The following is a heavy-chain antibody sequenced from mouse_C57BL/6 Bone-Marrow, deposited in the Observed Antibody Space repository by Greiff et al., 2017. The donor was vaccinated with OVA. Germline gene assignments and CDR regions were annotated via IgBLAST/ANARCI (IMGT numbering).Heavy chain of an antibody. D-gene: IGHD2-2*01. Sequence: VQLKQSGPELVKPGASVKIPCKASGYTFTDYNMDWVKQSHGKSLEWIGDINPNNGGTIYNQKFKGKATLTVDKSSSTAYMELRSLTSEDTAVYYCARWLRRWYFDVWGTGTTVTVSS. V-gene: IGHV1-18*01. CDR1: GYTFTDYN. CDR3: ARWLRRWYFDV. CDR2: INPNNGGT. J-gene: IGHJ1*03.